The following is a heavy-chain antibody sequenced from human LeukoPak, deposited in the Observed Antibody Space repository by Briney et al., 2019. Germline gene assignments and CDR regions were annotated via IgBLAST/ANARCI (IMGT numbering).Heavy chain of an antibody. CDR3: ARRKFYDRSGYYYFDH. Sequence: SETLSLTCTVSGDSISSGGYYGTWIRQHPGKGLEWIGYISYSGTTYYNPSLQSRVIISLDTPKNQFSLRLDSVTAADTAVYYCARRKFYDRSGYYYFDHWGQGTLVTVSS. J-gene: IGHJ4*02. CDR2: ISYSGTT. CDR1: GDSISSGGYY. V-gene: IGHV4-31*03. D-gene: IGHD3-22*01.